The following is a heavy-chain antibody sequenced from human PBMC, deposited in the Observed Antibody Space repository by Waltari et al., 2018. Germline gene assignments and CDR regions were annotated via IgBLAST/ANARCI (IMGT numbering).Heavy chain of an antibody. CDR1: GYTVTTHH. CDR3: ARDNSGWSFDY. V-gene: IGHV1-46*01. Sequence: QVQLVQSGAEVKKPGASVKVSCKASGYTVTTHHMHWVRQAPGQGLEWMGLINLRDGITINAQNFKGRVSMTGDPSTSTVSMELSSLTSEDTAIYYCARDNSGWSFDYWGQGTLVTVSS. J-gene: IGHJ4*02. CDR2: INLRDGIT. D-gene: IGHD6-19*01.